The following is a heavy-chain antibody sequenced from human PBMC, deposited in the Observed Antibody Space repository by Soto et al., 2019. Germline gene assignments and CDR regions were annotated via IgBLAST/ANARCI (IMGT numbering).Heavy chain of an antibody. CDR1: GVTCISHT. J-gene: IGHJ6*02. D-gene: IGHD3-10*01. Sequence: LSSAGSGVTCISHTRTWVRQDPGKGLEFLSYITSTSSTKNYADSVKGRFTISRDNAKNSLYLQMNSLRDEDTAVYYWARRITMVRGPYYYYAMDVWGPGPTVTAP. V-gene: IGHV3-48*02. CDR2: ITSTSSTK. CDR3: ARRITMVRGPYYYYAMDV.